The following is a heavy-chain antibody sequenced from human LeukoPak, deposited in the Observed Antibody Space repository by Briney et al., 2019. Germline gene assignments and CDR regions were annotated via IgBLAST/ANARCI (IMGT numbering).Heavy chain of an antibody. CDR1: GHSFINYW. Sequence: GESLKISCKGPGHSFINYWIAWVRQMPGKGLEWIGIIFPGDSHTRYSPSFQGQVTISAAMSIDTAYLQWSSLRASDTAMYYCARIAATWYGGSWGQGTLVFVSS. CDR3: ARIAATWYGGS. CDR2: IFPGDSHT. J-gene: IGHJ4*02. V-gene: IGHV5-51*01. D-gene: IGHD2-15*01.